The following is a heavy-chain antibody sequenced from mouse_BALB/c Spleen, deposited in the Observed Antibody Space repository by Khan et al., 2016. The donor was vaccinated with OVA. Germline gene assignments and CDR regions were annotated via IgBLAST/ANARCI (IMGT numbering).Heavy chain of an antibody. J-gene: IGHJ4*01. CDR2: IWCDGSI. CDR3: AIQPYYRYYMMDY. V-gene: IGHV2-6-1*01. D-gene: IGHD2-10*01. CDR1: GFSLTNYG. Sequence: QVQLKQSGPGLVAPSQSLSITCTFSGFSLTNYGVYWVSQPPGKGLEWLVVIWCDGSITYCSLHKSRLSISTDNSKSQVFLKMNSLQTDDTAMDYCAIQPYYRYYMMDYWGQGTTVTVSS.